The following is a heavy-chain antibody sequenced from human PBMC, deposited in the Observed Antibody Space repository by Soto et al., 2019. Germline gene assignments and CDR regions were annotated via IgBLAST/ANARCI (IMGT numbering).Heavy chain of an antibody. CDR3: CVLRFLEWFDYYGMDV. Sequence: GGSLRLSCSASGFTFSSYAMHWVRQAPGKGLEYVSAISSNGGSTYYADSVKGRFTISRDNSKNTLYLQMSSLRAEDTAVYYCCVLRFLEWFDYYGMDVWGQGTTVTVSS. CDR2: ISSNGGST. J-gene: IGHJ6*02. CDR1: GFTFSSYA. V-gene: IGHV3-64D*06. D-gene: IGHD3-3*01.